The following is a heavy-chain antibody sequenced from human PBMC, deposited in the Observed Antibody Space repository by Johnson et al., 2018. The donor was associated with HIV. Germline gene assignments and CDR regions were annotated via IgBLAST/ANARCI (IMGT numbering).Heavy chain of an antibody. CDR2: ISNSGSTI. J-gene: IGHJ3*02. Sequence: QVQLVESGGGLVKPGGSLRLSCAASGFTFSYYYMSWIRQAPAKGLEWISYISNSGSTIYYADSVKGRFTISRDNAKNSQYLQMNSLTAEDTAVYYCASGTHDFWSCYSTGVFDIWGLGTMVTVSS. CDR3: ASGTHDFWSCYSTGVFDI. V-gene: IGHV3-11*04. CDR1: GFTFSYYY. D-gene: IGHD3-3*01.